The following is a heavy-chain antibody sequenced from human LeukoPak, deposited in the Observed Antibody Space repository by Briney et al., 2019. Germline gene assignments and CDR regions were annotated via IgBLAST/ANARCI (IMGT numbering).Heavy chain of an antibody. D-gene: IGHD3-22*01. CDR2: IYYSGNT. J-gene: IGHJ4*02. CDR1: GGSIRSTTYY. V-gene: IGHV4-39*07. Sequence: SETLSLTCSVSGGSIRSTTYYWGWIRQPPGKGLEWIGSIYYSGNTYYSPSLMSRVTISVDTSKNQLSLNLNSVTAADTAVYYCARAPHFFDTSGSRYYFDYWGQGALVTVSS. CDR3: ARAPHFFDTSGSRYYFDY.